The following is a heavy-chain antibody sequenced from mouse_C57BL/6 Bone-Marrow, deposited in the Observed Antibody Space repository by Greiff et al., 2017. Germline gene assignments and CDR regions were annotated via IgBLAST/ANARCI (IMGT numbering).Heavy chain of an antibody. J-gene: IGHJ2*01. D-gene: IGHD1-1*01. CDR2: INPGSGGT. V-gene: IGHV1-54*01. CDR3: ARSHITTVVAPYYFDY. CDR1: GYSFTNYL. Sequence: QVQLKESGAELVRPGTSVKVSCKASGYSFTNYLIEWVKQRPGRGLEWIGVINPGSGGTTSNEKFKGKATLTADKSSSTAYMQLSSLTSEDSAVYFCARSHITTVVAPYYFDYWGQGTTLTVSS.